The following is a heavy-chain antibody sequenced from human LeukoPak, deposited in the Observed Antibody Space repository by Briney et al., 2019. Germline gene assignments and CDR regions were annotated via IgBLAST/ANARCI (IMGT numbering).Heavy chain of an antibody. D-gene: IGHD6-19*01. CDR1: GFTFNTYG. CDR2: IKQDGSEK. CDR3: ARDGIAVASYFDY. V-gene: IGHV3-7*01. Sequence: GGTLRLSCAASGFTFNTYGMSWVRQAPGKGLEWVANIKQDGSEKYYVDSVKGRFTISRDNAKNSLYLQMNSLRAEDTAVYYCARDGIAVASYFDYWGQGTLVTVSS. J-gene: IGHJ4*02.